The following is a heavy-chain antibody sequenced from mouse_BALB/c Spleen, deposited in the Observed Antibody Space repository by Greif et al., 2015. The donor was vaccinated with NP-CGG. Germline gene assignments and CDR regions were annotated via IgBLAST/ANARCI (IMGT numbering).Heavy chain of an antibody. D-gene: IGHD1-1*01. Sequence: VQLKQSGTVLARPGASVKMSCKASGYTFTSYWMHWVKQRPGQGLEWIGAIYPGNSDTSYNQKFKGKAKLTAVTSTSTAYMELSSLTNEDSAVYYCTNIYYYGSSYAYWGQGTLVTVSA. V-gene: IGHV1-5*01. J-gene: IGHJ3*01. CDR1: GYTFTSYW. CDR3: TNIYYYGSSYAY. CDR2: IYPGNSDT.